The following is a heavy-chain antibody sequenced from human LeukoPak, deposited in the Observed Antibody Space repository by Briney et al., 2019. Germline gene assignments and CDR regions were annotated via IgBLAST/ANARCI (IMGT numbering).Heavy chain of an antibody. V-gene: IGHV3-23*01. D-gene: IGHD3-10*01. CDR1: GFSFSSYA. J-gene: IGHJ4*02. CDR2: ISGSGSTA. CDR3: AKDALGGSGSYSWGTFDY. Sequence: GGSLRLSCVASGFSFSSYALSWVRRAPGKGLEWVSGISGSGSTAVHTDSVRGRFTVSRDNSKNTLYLQMNSLRDEDTAVYYCAKDALGGSGSYSWGTFDYWGQGTLVTVSS.